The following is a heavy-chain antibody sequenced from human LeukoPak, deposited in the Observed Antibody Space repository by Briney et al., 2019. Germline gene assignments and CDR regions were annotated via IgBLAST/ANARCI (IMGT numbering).Heavy chain of an antibody. CDR2: ISSSGSTI. Sequence: SGGSLRLSCAASGFTFSSYGMNWVRQAPGKGLEWLSYISSSGSTINYADPVKGRFTISRDNAKNSLYLQMNSLRDEDTAVYYCASRGPRTSNYYYYGMDVWGQGTTVTVSS. CDR1: GFTFSSYG. D-gene: IGHD2-8*01. V-gene: IGHV3-48*02. CDR3: ASRGPRTSNYYYYGMDV. J-gene: IGHJ6*02.